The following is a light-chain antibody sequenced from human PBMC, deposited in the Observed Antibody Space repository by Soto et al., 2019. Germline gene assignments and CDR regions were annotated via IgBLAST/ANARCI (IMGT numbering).Light chain of an antibody. CDR2: STD. CDR1: TGAVTSGHY. Sequence: QAVVTQEPSLTVSPGGTVTRTCASSTGAVTSGHYTNWLQQKPGQAPRALIYSTDTKHSWTPARFSGSLLGGKAALTLSGAQPEDEADYYCLLYYGGAVIFGGGTKLTVL. V-gene: IGLV7-43*01. CDR3: LLYYGGAVI. J-gene: IGLJ2*01.